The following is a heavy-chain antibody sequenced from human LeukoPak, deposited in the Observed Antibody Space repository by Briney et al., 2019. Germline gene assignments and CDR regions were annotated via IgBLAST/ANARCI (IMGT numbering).Heavy chain of an antibody. CDR2: IWNGGSNR. Sequence: GGSLRLSCAASGFTFNSHGMHWVRQAPGKGLEWVALIWNGGSNRYYVESVKGRFPISRDNSKNTLYLQMNSLRAEDTAVYYRARANYYSSGSYYGMDVWGQGTTVTLS. CDR1: GFTFNSHG. J-gene: IGHJ6*02. D-gene: IGHD3-10*01. V-gene: IGHV3-33*01. CDR3: ARANYYSSGSYYGMDV.